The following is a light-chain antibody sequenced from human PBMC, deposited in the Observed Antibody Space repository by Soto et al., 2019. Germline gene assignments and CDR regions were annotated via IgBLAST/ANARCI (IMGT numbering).Light chain of an antibody. J-gene: IGKJ1*01. CDR1: QSVSSS. CDR2: SVN. CDR3: QQRYSWLRA. Sequence: EVVVTQSPDTLSLSPGETATPSCRASQSVSSSVAWYQHKPGQSPRLVVYSVNKRAPGIPARFSGSGSVTDFHLTISSLEGDDFEIYYCQQRYSWLRAFGPATKV. V-gene: IGKV3-11*01.